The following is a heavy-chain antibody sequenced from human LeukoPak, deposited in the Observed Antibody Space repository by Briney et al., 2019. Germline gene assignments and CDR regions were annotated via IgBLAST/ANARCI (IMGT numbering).Heavy chain of an antibody. D-gene: IGHD3-10*02. CDR1: GFTFNNYG. CDR2: VSVIGGGT. V-gene: IGHV3-23*01. CDR3: AELGITMIGGV. Sequence: QPGGSLRLSCAASGFTFNNYGMSWVRQAPGKGLEWVSAVSVIGGGTYYADSVKGRFTISRDNAKNSLYLQMKSLRAEDTAVYYCAELGITMIGGVWGKGTTVTISS. J-gene: IGHJ6*04.